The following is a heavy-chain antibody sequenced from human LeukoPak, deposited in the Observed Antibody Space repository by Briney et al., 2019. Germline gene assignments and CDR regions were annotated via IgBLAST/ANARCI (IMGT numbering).Heavy chain of an antibody. CDR2: ISVSGGNT. Sequence: GGSLRLSCAASGFTFSSYAMSWLRQAPGKGLEWVSAISVSGGNTYYADSVKGRFTISRDNSKNTLYLQMNSLRAEDTAVYYCAKASDYDSSGYYYEGKNYFDYWGQGTLVTVSS. CDR3: AKASDYDSSGYYYEGKNYFDY. V-gene: IGHV3-23*01. D-gene: IGHD3-22*01. J-gene: IGHJ4*02. CDR1: GFTFSSYA.